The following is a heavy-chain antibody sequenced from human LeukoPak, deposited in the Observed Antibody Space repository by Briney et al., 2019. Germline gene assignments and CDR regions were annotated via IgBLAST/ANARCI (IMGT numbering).Heavy chain of an antibody. CDR3: ARGGPFPSGSSSREYYLDY. CDR2: RSIYNGNT. D-gene: IGHD6-6*01. J-gene: IGHJ4*02. V-gene: IGHV1-18*01. CDR1: GYDFINYG. Sequence: ASVKVSCKASGYDFINYGISWVRQAPGQGLEWMGWRSIYNGNTDYKLQGRVTMTTDSSTSTAYMEVRSLRSDDTAVYYCARGGPFPSGSSSREYYLDYWGQGTLVTVSS.